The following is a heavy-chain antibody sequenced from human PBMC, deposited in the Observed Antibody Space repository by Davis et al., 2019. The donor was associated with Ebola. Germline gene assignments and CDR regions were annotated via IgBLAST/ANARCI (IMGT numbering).Heavy chain of an antibody. Sequence: GGSLRLSCAASAFTFSSNYMSWVRQAPGKGLEWVSVIYSGGSTYYADSVKGRFTISRDNSKNTLYLQMNSWRDEDTAVYYCRRGGMATPFDYWGQGTLVTVSS. CDR1: AFTFSSNY. CDR3: RRGGMATPFDY. D-gene: IGHD5-24*01. CDR2: IYSGGST. J-gene: IGHJ4*02. V-gene: IGHV3-66*01.